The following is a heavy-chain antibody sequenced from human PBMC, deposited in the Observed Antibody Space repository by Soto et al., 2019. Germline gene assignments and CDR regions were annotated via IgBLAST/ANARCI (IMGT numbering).Heavy chain of an antibody. CDR3: ARDGIPATGT. J-gene: IGHJ4*02. Sequence: SETLSLTCTVSGGSISGYYWTWIRQPPGKGLEWIGFIYHTGTTYYNPSLKSRVTISVDKSKNQFSLKMSSVTAADTAVYYCARDGIPATGTWGQGTLVTVSS. CDR2: IYHTGTT. CDR1: GGSISGYY. D-gene: IGHD6-13*01. V-gene: IGHV4-59*12.